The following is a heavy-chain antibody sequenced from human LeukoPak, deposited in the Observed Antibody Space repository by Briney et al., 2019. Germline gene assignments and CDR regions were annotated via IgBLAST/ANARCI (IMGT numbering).Heavy chain of an antibody. CDR1: GGTFSSYA. V-gene: IGHV1-69*06. J-gene: IGHJ4*02. CDR3: ARGGESFHYYFDY. Sequence: SVKVSCKASGGTFSSYAISWVRQAPGQGLEWMGGIIPIFGTANYAQKFQGRVTITADKSTSTAYMELSSLRSEDTAVYYCARGGESFHYYFDYWGQGTLVTVSS. CDR2: IIPIFGTA. D-gene: IGHD3-10*01.